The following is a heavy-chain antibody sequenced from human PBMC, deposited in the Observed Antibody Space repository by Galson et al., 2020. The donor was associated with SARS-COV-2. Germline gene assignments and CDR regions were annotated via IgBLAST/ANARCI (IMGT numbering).Heavy chain of an antibody. CDR2: ISYDGSNK. CDR1: GFTFSSYG. V-gene: IGHV3-30*18. CDR3: AKDPKYCSSTSCYTLNWFDP. D-gene: IGHD2-2*02. J-gene: IGHJ5*02. Sequence: GGSLRLSCAASGFTFSSYGMHWVRQAPGKGLEWVAVISYDGSNKYYADSVKGRFTISRDNSKNTLYLQMNSLRAEDTAVYYCAKDPKYCSSTSCYTLNWFDPWGQGTLVTVSS.